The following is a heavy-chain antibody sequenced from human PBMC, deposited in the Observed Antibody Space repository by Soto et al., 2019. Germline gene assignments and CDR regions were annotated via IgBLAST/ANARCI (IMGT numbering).Heavy chain of an antibody. Sequence: PSETLSLTCTVSGGSISSYYWSWIRQPPGKGLEWIGYIYYSGSTNYNPSLKSRVTMSVDTSKNQLSLRLRSVTAADTAVYYCARLHCDSPTSVSIDPWGQGTLFTVSS. V-gene: IGHV4-59*08. D-gene: IGHD3-22*01. CDR3: ARLHCDSPTSVSIDP. CDR2: IYYSGST. CDR1: GGSISSYY. J-gene: IGHJ5*02.